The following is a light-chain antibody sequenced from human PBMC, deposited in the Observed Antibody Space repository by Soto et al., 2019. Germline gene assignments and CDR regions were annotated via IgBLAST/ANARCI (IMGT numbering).Light chain of an antibody. V-gene: IGKV3-15*01. Sequence: ERVMTQSPATLSVSPGERATLSCRASQSGSSNVAWYQQKPGQAPRLLIYGASTRATDIPARFSGSGSGTEFTLVISSLQSEDFGVYYCQQYNNWPPITFGQGTRLEIK. J-gene: IGKJ5*01. CDR2: GAS. CDR1: QSGSSN. CDR3: QQYNNWPPIT.